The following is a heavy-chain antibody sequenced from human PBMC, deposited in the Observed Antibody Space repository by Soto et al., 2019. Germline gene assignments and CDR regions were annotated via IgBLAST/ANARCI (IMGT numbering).Heavy chain of an antibody. D-gene: IGHD5-18*01. J-gene: IGHJ6*02. V-gene: IGHV3-33*01. Sequence: WWSLRLSCAASGFTFSSYGMHWFRQAPGKGLEWVAVIWYDGSNKYYADSVKGRFTISRDNSKNTLYLQMNSLRAEDTAVYYCARTGSGYSYGYYYYYGMDVWGQGTTVTVSS. CDR2: IWYDGSNK. CDR1: GFTFSSYG. CDR3: ARTGSGYSYGYYYYYGMDV.